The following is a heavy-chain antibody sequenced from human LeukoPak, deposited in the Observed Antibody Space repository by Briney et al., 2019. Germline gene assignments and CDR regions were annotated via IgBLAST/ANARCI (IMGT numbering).Heavy chain of an antibody. CDR2: ISSNGDTT. J-gene: IGHJ4*02. D-gene: IGHD1-26*01. CDR1: GFTFDDYA. V-gene: IGHV3-9*01. CDR3: AKGSGTYQGPFDN. Sequence: SLRLSCAASGFTFDDYATHWVRQVPGKCLQWVSGISSNGDTTGYADSVKCRFTISKDNAKNSLYLQMNSLRTEDKDLYYCAKGSGTYQGPFDNWGQGTLVTVSS.